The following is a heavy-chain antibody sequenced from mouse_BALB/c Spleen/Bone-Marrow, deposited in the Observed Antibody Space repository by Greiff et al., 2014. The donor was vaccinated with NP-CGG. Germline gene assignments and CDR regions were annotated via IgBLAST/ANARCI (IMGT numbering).Heavy chain of an antibody. V-gene: IGHV1-39*01. Sequence: EVQLQQSGPELEKPGASVKISCKASGYSFTGYNMNWVKQNNGKSLEWIGNIDPSYGGISYNQKFNGKATLSVDKSSNTAYMQLKSLTSEDSAVYYCAISIEYRPLDYWGQGTLVTVSA. CDR2: IDPSYGGI. J-gene: IGHJ3*01. D-gene: IGHD2-14*01. CDR3: AISIEYRPLDY. CDR1: GYSFTGYN.